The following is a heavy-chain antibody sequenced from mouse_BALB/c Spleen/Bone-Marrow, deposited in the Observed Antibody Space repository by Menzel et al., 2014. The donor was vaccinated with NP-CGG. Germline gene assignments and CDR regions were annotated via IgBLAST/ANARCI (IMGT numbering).Heavy chain of an antibody. CDR3: ARVYYDYDWWYFDV. Sequence: QVQLKQSGPGLVAPSQSLSITCTVSGFSLTGYGVSWVRQPPGKGLEWLGMIWGDGNTDYNSDLKSRLSISKDNSKSQVFLKMNSLQTDDTARYYCARVYYDYDWWYFDVWGAGTTVTVSS. CDR1: GFSLTGYG. J-gene: IGHJ1*01. CDR2: IWGDGNT. V-gene: IGHV2-6-7*01. D-gene: IGHD2-4*01.